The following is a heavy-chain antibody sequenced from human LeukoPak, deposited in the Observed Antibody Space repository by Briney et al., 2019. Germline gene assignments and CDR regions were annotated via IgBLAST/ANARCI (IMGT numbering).Heavy chain of an antibody. CDR3: AKDPRDGYNCPNWFDP. CDR2: ISGSGGST. J-gene: IGHJ5*02. D-gene: IGHD5-24*01. Sequence: GGSLRLSCAASGFTFSRYAMTWVRQAPGKGLEWVSAISGSGGSTYYADSVKGRFTISRDNSKNTLYLQMNSLRAEDTAVYYCAKDPRDGYNCPNWFDPWGQGTLVTGSS. V-gene: IGHV3-23*01. CDR1: GFTFSRYA.